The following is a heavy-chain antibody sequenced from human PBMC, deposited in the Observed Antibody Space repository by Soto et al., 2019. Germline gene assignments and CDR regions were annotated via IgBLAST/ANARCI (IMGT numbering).Heavy chain of an antibody. CDR1: GFTFSSYG. D-gene: IGHD3-10*01. CDR2: ISYDGSNK. V-gene: IGHV3-30*18. Sequence: ESGGGVVQPGRSLRLSCAASGFTFSSYGMHWVRQAPGTGLEWVAVISYDGSNKYYADSVKGRFTISRDNSKNTLYLQMNSLRAEDTAVYYCAKDDSHYGSGSYYPFDYWGPGTLVTVSS. CDR3: AKDDSHYGSGSYYPFDY. J-gene: IGHJ4*02.